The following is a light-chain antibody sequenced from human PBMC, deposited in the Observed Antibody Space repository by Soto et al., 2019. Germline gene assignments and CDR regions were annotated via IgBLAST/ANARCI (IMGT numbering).Light chain of an antibody. Sequence: DIQMTQSPSTLSASVGDRVTITCRASQSISSWLAWYQQKPGKAPKLLIYDASSLESGVPSRFSGSGSGTEFTLTISSLQPDDFETYYCQQYNSYQYTFGQGIKVDIX. CDR1: QSISSW. V-gene: IGKV1-5*01. CDR2: DAS. CDR3: QQYNSYQYT. J-gene: IGKJ2*01.